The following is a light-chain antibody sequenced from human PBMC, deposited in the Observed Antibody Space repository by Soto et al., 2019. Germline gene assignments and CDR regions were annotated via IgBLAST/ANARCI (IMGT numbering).Light chain of an antibody. Sequence: DIQMTQSPSSLSASVGDRVTIACRASQSFSSYLNWYQQKPGKAPHLLIYAASSLQSGVPTRFSGSGSGTYFTLTISSLQPEDVATYYCQQSYSTPLTFGGGTKVEIK. V-gene: IGKV1-39*01. J-gene: IGKJ4*01. CDR1: QSFSSY. CDR2: AAS. CDR3: QQSYSTPLT.